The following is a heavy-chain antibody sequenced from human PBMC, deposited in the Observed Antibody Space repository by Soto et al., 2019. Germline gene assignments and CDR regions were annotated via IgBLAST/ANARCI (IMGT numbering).Heavy chain of an antibody. J-gene: IGHJ3*02. CDR3: AREEGADGAFDI. Sequence: PSETLSLTCTVSGGSISSGDYYWSWIRQPPGKGLEWIGYIYYSGSTYYNPSLKSRVTISVDTSKNQFSLKLSSVTAADTAMYYCAREEGADGAFDIWGQGTMVTVSS. CDR2: IYYSGST. CDR1: GGSISSGDYY. V-gene: IGHV4-30-4*01.